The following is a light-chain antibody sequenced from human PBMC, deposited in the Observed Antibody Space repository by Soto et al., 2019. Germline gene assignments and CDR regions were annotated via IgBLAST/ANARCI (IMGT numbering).Light chain of an antibody. CDR1: QSVSSY. J-gene: IGKJ5*01. CDR2: DAY. CDR3: QPPSNWPIT. Sequence: EGVLTQYPATLCLAPGERSALSCMASQSVSSYLAWYQQKPGQAPRLLIYDAYSRATGITARFSGSGSGTDFTLTISSLEPEHFALYYCQPPSNWPITVGPVTRLEIK. V-gene: IGKV3-11*01.